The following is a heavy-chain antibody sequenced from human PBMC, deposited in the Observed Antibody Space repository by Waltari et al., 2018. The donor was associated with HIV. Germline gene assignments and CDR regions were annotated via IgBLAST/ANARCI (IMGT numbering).Heavy chain of an antibody. V-gene: IGHV1-2*02. J-gene: IGHJ4*02. Sequence: QVQLVQSGAEVKKPGASVKVSCKASGYTFTGYYMHWVRQAPGQGLEWMGWINPNSGGTNYAQKFQGRVTMTRDTSISTAYMELSRLRSDDTAVYYCARSEGPMGPEVIPGLYYSSGWGSFDYWGQGTLVTVSS. D-gene: IGHD6-19*01. CDR2: INPNSGGT. CDR3: ARSEGPMGPEVIPGLYYSSGWGSFDY. CDR1: GYTFTGYY.